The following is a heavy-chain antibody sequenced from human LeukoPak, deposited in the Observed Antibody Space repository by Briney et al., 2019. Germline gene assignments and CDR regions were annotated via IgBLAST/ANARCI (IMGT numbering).Heavy chain of an antibody. CDR1: GGSISSSSYY. CDR3: ARDKRVDYYDSSGYDD. J-gene: IGHJ4*02. CDR2: IYYTGST. Sequence: SETLSLTCTVSGGSISSSSYYWVWIRQPPGRGLEWIGSIYYTGSTYYNPSLKSRVTISVDTSKNQVSLQLSSVTAADTAVYYCARDKRVDYYDSSGYDDWGQGTLVTVSS. D-gene: IGHD3-22*01. V-gene: IGHV4-39*02.